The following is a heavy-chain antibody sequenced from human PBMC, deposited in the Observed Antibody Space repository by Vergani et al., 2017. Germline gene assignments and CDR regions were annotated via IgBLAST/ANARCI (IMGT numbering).Heavy chain of an antibody. CDR2: IIPIFGTA. CDR1: GGPFSSYA. J-gene: IGHJ6*04. CDR3: ARDRAMVATMDLLLYYGMDV. Sequence: QVQLVQSGAEVKKPGSSVKVSCKASGGPFSSYAISWVRQAPGQGFEWMGRIIPIFGTANYAQKFQGRVTITADESTRTAYREPSSLRSEDTAVYYCARDRAMVATMDLLLYYGMDVWGKXP. D-gene: IGHD5-12*01. V-gene: IGHV1-69*13.